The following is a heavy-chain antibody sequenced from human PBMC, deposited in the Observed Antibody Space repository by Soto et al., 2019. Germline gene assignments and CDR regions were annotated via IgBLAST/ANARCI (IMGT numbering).Heavy chain of an antibody. V-gene: IGHV3-23*01. J-gene: IGHJ4*02. CDR2: ITNSGRST. CDR1: GFTFSNYE. CDR3: AKRPASLICFDY. D-gene: IGHD3-10*01. Sequence: PGVSLRLSCAASGFTFSNYEMHWVRQAPGKGLEWVSTITNSGRSTYYADSVKGRFTISRDNSKNTLYLQMNSLRAEDTAVYFCAKRPASLICFDYWGQGALVTVS.